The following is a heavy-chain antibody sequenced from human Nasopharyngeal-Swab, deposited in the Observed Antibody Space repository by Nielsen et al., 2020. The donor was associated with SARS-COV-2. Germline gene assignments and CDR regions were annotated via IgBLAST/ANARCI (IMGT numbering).Heavy chain of an antibody. CDR1: GFTFSSYS. D-gene: IGHD3-10*01. CDR2: ISSSSSYI. V-gene: IGHV3-21*04. CDR3: AKDTGHYYGSGLHDAFDI. J-gene: IGHJ3*02. Sequence: GESLKISCAASGFTFSSYSMNWVRQAPGKGLEWVSSISSSSSYIYYADSVKGRFTISRDNAKNSLYLQMNSLRAEDTALYYCAKDTGHYYGSGLHDAFDIWGQGTMVTVSS.